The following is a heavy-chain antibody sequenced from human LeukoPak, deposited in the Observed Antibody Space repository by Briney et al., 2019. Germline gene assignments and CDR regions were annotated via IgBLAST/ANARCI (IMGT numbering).Heavy chain of an antibody. J-gene: IGHJ4*02. Sequence: ASVKVSCKASGYTFTSYGISWVRQAPGQGLEWMGWISAYNGNTNYVQKLQGRVTMTTDTSTSTAYMELRSLRSDDTAVYYCARSQWLVQQFDYWGQGTLVTVSS. D-gene: IGHD6-19*01. CDR2: ISAYNGNT. CDR3: ARSQWLVQQFDY. CDR1: GYTFTSYG. V-gene: IGHV1-18*01.